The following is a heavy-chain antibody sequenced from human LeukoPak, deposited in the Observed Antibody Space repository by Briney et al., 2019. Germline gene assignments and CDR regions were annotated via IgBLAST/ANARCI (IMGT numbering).Heavy chain of an antibody. CDR2: INHSGST. V-gene: IGHV4-34*01. CDR3: ARDILTGPSFDY. J-gene: IGHJ4*02. Sequence: SETLSLTCAVYGGSFSGYYWSWIRQPPGKGLEWIGEINHSGSTNYNPSLKSRVTISVDASKNQFSLKLSSVTAADTAVYYCARDILTGPSFDYWGQGTLVTVSS. CDR1: GGSFSGYY. D-gene: IGHD3-9*01.